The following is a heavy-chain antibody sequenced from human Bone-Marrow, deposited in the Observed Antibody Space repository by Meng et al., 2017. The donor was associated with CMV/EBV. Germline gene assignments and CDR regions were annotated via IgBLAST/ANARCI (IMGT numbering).Heavy chain of an antibody. V-gene: IGHV4-59*01. D-gene: IGHD3-16*01. CDR3: ASWGGVWRSFDP. CDR1: GGSISSYY. Sequence: SETLSLTCTVSGGSISSYYWSWIRQPPGKGLEWIGYIYYSGSTNYNPSLKSRVTISVDTSKNQFSLKLSSVTAADTAVYYCASWGGVWRSFDPWGQGTLVTVSS. J-gene: IGHJ5*02. CDR2: IYYSGST.